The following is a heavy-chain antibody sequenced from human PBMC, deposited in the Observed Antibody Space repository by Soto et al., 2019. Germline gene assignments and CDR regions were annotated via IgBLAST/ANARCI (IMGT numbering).Heavy chain of an antibody. CDR2: IYYSGST. D-gene: IGHD3-22*01. CDR1: GGSISSSSYY. J-gene: IGHJ6*04. Sequence: SATLSLTSTVSGGSISSSSYYWVWIRQPPGKGLEWIGSIYYSGSTYYNPSLKSRVTISVDTSKNQFSLKLSSVTAADTEVYYCATYESVKYSHGMAVWCKGPAVTVPS. CDR3: ATYESVKYSHGMAV. V-gene: IGHV4-39*01.